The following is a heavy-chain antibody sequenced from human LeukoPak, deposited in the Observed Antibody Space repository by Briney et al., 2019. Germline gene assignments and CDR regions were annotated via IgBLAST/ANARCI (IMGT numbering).Heavy chain of an antibody. CDR3: ARDPLRALSSGWLYGMDV. J-gene: IGHJ6*02. V-gene: IGHV3-48*03. D-gene: IGHD6-19*01. Sequence: GGSPRLSCAASGFTFSSYEMNWVRQAPGKGLEWVSYISSSGSTIYYADSVKGRFTISRDNAKNSLYLQMNSLRAEDTAVYYCARDPLRALSSGWLYGMDVWGQGTTVTVSS. CDR1: GFTFSSYE. CDR2: ISSSGSTI.